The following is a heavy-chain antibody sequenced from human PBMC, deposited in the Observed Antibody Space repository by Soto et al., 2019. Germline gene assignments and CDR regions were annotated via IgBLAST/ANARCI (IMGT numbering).Heavy chain of an antibody. CDR2: IDGDEESTT. V-gene: IGHV3-74*01. CDR1: GFTFNSYW. CDR3: VRDSHGDY. J-gene: IGHJ4*02. Sequence: EVQLVESGGGLVQPGGSLRLSCAASGFTFNSYWMQWVRHAPGKGLEWVSRIDGDEESTTNYADSVKGGFTISRDNVKNTLYLQMNSLRAEDTAVYYCVRDSHGDYWVQGTLVTVSS.